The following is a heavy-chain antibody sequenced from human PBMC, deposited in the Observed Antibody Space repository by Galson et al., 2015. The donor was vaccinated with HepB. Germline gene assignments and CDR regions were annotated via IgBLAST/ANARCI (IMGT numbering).Heavy chain of an antibody. J-gene: IGHJ6*02. CDR2: IRYDGSNK. D-gene: IGHD6-19*01. V-gene: IGHV3-30*02. CDR3: AKDSAVAGIDYYYYGMDV. Sequence: SLRLSCAASGFTFSSYGMHWVRQAPGKGLEWVAFIRYDGSNKYYADSVKGRFTISRDNSKNTLYLQMNSLRAEDTAVYYCAKDSAVAGIDYYYYGMDVWGQGTTVTVSS. CDR1: GFTFSSYG.